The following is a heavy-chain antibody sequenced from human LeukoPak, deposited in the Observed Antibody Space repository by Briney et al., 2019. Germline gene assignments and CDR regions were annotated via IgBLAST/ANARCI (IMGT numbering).Heavy chain of an antibody. CDR1: GFTFSSYW. J-gene: IGHJ4*02. CDR3: AKGDDYGDY. V-gene: IGHV3-30*18. Sequence: GGSLRLSCAASGFTFSSYWMSWVRQAPGKGLEWVAVISYDGSNKYYADSVKGRFTISRDNSKNTLYLQMNSLRAEDAAVYYCAKGDDYGDYWGQGTLVTVSS. D-gene: IGHD2-21*01. CDR2: ISYDGSNK.